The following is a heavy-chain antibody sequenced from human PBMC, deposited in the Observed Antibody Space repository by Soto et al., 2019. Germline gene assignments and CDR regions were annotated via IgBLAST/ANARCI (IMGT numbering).Heavy chain of an antibody. D-gene: IGHD3-22*01. CDR2: INPSGGST. V-gene: IGHV1-46*01. CDR3: ARDGGGDRSGDRPDYYYGMDV. J-gene: IGHJ6*02. Sequence: QVQLVQSGAEVKKPGASVKVSCKASGYTFTSYYMHWVRQAPGQGLEWMGIINPSGGSTRYEQKLQGRVTRTRDTSTSTVYMELSSRRSEDTAVYYCARDGGGDRSGDRPDYYYGMDVWGPGTTVTVSS. CDR1: GYTFTSYY.